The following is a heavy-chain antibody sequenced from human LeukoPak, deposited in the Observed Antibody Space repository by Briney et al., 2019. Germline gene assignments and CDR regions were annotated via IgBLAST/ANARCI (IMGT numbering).Heavy chain of an antibody. CDR2: MNPNSGNT. Sequence: GSVKVSCKASGYTFTSYDINWVRQATGQGLEWMGWMNPNSGNTGYAQKFQGRVTMTRNTSISTAYMELSSLRSEDTAMYYCARGRGAYCGGDCSYFDYWGQGTLVTVSS. J-gene: IGHJ4*02. V-gene: IGHV1-8*01. CDR3: ARGRGAYCGGDCSYFDY. CDR1: GYTFTSYD. D-gene: IGHD2-21*02.